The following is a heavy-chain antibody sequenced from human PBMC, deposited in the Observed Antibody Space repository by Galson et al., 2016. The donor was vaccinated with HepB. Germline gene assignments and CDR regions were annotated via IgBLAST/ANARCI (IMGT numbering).Heavy chain of an antibody. J-gene: IGHJ4*02. Sequence: SLRLSCAASGFTFSNYSLNWVRQAPGKGLEWVSSITTRSSYIFYADSVKGRFTIYRDDAKNSLYLQMNSLRAEDTAMYFCASHLYKNFSLPRGVPYPSYPFDYWGQGTLVTVSS. D-gene: IGHD3-10*01. CDR1: GFTFSNYS. CDR3: ASHLYKNFSLPRGVPYPSYPFDY. CDR2: ITTRSSYI. V-gene: IGHV3-21*01.